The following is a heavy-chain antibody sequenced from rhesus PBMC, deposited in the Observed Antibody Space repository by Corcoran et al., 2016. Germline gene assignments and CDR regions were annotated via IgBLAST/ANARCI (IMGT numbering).Heavy chain of an antibody. CDR2: INPSNGNA. CDR3: VGWMNTVTH. D-gene: IGHD4-23*01. J-gene: IGHJ4*01. V-gene: IGHV1-200*01. CDR1: GYPFTSYS. Sequence: QVQLVQSGAEVKNPGASVKVSCKASGYPFTSYSINWVRMAPGQGLEWMGWINPSNGNAAYAQKFQGRVTMTRDTSTSTAYMELSSLRSEDTAVYYCVGWMNTVTHWGQGVLVTVSS.